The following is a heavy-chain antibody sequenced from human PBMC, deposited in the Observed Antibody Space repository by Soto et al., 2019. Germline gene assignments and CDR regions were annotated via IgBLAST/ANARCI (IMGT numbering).Heavy chain of an antibody. Sequence: QVHLVQSGAEVKEPGASVRVSCKASGYTFSSNAIHWVRQAPGQELEWMGWINGGNGYTKYSQNFQDRVTLTRDTSASTTYRELSSLRSEDTAIFYCARATYTSGGSPTFAMDVWVQGTTVTVSS. CDR2: INGGNGYT. D-gene: IGHD3-10*01. CDR3: ARATYTSGGSPTFAMDV. J-gene: IGHJ6*02. V-gene: IGHV1-3*01. CDR1: GYTFSSNA.